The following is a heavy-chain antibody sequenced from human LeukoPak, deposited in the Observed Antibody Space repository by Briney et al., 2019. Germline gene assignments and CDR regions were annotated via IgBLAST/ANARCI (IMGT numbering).Heavy chain of an antibody. CDR2: IYTSGST. CDR1: GGSISSYY. J-gene: IGHJ4*02. Sequence: PSETLSLTCTVPGGSISSYYWSWIRKPAGKGLEWIGRIYTSGSTNYNPSLKSRVTMSVDTSKNQFSLKLSSVTAADTAVYYCARDQWGYYDSSGYYYFDYWGQGTLVTVSS. CDR3: ARDQWGYYDSSGYYYFDY. V-gene: IGHV4-4*07. D-gene: IGHD3-22*01.